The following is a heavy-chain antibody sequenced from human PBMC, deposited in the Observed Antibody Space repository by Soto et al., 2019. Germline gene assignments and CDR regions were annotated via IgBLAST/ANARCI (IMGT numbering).Heavy chain of an antibody. CDR2: IIPIFGTA. CDR3: ARSQGGSSSLDIYYYYYYGMDV. J-gene: IGHJ6*02. CDR1: GGTFSSYA. Sequence: SVKVSCKASGGTFSSYAISWVRQAPGQGLEWMGGIIPIFGTANYAQKFQGRVTITADESTSTGYMELSSLRSEDTAVYYCARSQGGSSSLDIYYYYYYGMDVWGQGTTVTVSS. V-gene: IGHV1-69*13. D-gene: IGHD2-15*01.